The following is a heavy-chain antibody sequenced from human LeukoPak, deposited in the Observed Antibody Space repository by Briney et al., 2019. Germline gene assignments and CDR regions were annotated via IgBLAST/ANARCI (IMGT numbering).Heavy chain of an antibody. D-gene: IGHD3-3*01. CDR1: GGSFIGYY. J-gene: IGHJ4*02. CDR2: LIHSGST. CDR3: ARGLPSLRIAFF. V-gene: IGHV4-34*01. Sequence: SETLSLTCAVYGGSFIGYYWSWIRQPPGKGLEWVGDLIHSGSTNYNPSLKSRVTISLDTSNNQFSLKLSSVTAADTAVYYCARGLPSLRIAFFWGQGTLVTVSS.